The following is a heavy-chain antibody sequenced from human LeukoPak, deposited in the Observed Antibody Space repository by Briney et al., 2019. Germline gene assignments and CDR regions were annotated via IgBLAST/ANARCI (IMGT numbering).Heavy chain of an antibody. CDR1: GYTFTGYY. Sequence: ASVKVSCKASGYTFTGYYMHWVRQAPGQGLEWMGWINPNSGGTNYAQKFQSRVTMTRDTSISTAYMELSRLRSDDTAVYYCARVLWAGIAVKDAFDIWGQGTMVTVSS. D-gene: IGHD6-19*01. CDR3: ARVLWAGIAVKDAFDI. CDR2: INPNSGGT. V-gene: IGHV1-2*02. J-gene: IGHJ3*02.